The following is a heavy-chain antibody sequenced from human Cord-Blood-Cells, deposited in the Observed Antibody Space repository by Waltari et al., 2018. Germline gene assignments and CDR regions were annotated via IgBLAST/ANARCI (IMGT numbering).Heavy chain of an antibody. J-gene: IGHJ3*02. D-gene: IGHD3-10*01. CDR3: ARDLPMYYGSGSYYNEGAFDI. Sequence: QVQLQESGPGLVKPSQTLSLTCTVSGGSISSGDYYWSWIRQPPGKGLAWIGYIYYSGSTYYNPSLKSRVTISVDTSKNQFSLKLSSVTAADTAVYYCARDLPMYYGSGSYYNEGAFDIWGQGTMVTVSS. CDR1: GGSISSGDYY. V-gene: IGHV4-30-4*08. CDR2: IYYSGST.